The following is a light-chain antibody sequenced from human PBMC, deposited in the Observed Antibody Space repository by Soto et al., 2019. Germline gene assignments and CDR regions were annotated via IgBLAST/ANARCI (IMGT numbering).Light chain of an antibody. CDR1: SSDVGGYNY. Sequence: QSALTQPASVSGSPGQSITISCTGTSSDVGGYNYVSWYQQHPGKAPKLMILDVSSRPSGVSNRFSGSKSGNTASLTISGLQAVDEAHYFCSSYTSSSTYWVFGGGTKLTVL. CDR3: SSYTSSSTYWV. CDR2: DVS. V-gene: IGLV2-14*01. J-gene: IGLJ3*02.